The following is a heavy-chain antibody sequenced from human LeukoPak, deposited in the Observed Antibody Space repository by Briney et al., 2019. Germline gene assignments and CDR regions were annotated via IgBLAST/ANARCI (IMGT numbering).Heavy chain of an antibody. Sequence: ASVKVSCKASGGTFSTYAITWVRQAPGQGLEWMGGIIPIFGTANYAQKFQGRVTITADESTSTAYMELSSLRSEDTAVYYCARGDRIAARDAFDIWGQGTMVTVSS. CDR3: ARGDRIAARDAFDI. V-gene: IGHV1-69*13. CDR2: IIPIFGTA. J-gene: IGHJ3*02. D-gene: IGHD6-6*01. CDR1: GGTFSTYA.